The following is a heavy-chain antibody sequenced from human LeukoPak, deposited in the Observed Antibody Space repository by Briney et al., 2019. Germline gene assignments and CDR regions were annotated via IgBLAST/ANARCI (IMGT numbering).Heavy chain of an antibody. CDR3: ARHCSSTSCFREGLDY. V-gene: IGHV4-39*07. CDR2: IFYSGST. CDR1: SGSISTSNYY. D-gene: IGHD2-2*01. Sequence: SETLSLTCTVSSGSISTSNYYWGWVRQPPGKALEWIGNIFYSGSTYYSPSLKSRVTISVDKSKNQFSLKLSSVTAADTAVYYCARHCSSTSCFREGLDYWGQGTLVTVSS. J-gene: IGHJ4*02.